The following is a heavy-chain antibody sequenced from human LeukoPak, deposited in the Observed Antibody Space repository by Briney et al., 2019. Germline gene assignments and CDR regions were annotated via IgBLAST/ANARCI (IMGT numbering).Heavy chain of an antibody. CDR1: GFTFSDYY. Sequence: GGSLRLSCAASGFTFSDYYMSWVRQAPGKGLEWVSAISGSGGSTYYADSVKGRFTISRDNSKNTLYLQMNSLRAEDTAVYYCAASSGYGQKDYWGQGTLVTVSS. J-gene: IGHJ4*02. CDR3: AASSGYGQKDY. CDR2: ISGSGGST. D-gene: IGHD3-22*01. V-gene: IGHV3-23*01.